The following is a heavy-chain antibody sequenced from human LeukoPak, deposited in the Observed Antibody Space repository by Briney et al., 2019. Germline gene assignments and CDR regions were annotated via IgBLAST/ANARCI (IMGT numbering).Heavy chain of an antibody. CDR1: GYTFTGYY. J-gene: IGHJ4*02. D-gene: IGHD2-2*01. CDR2: INPHSRGT. Sequence: ASVKVSCKASGYTFTGYYMHWVRQAPGQGLEWMGWINPHSRGTNYAQKFQGRVTMTRDTSISTAYMELSRLRSDDTAVYYCARDGGYCSSTSYYDVSFDYWGQGTLVTVSS. V-gene: IGHV1-2*02. CDR3: ARDGGYCSSTSYYDVSFDY.